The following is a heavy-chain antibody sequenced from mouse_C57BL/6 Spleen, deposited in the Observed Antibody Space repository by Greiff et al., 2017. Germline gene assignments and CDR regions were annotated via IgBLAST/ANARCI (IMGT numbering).Heavy chain of an antibody. CDR1: GFTFSDYG. Sequence: EVMLVDSGGGLVKPGGSLKLSCAASGFTFSDYGMHWVRQAPEKGLEWVAYISSGSSTIYYADTVKGRFTISRDNAKNTLFLQMTSLRSEDTAMYYCAMGGYSNYVGYWGQGTTLTVSS. D-gene: IGHD2-5*01. V-gene: IGHV5-17*01. CDR2: ISSGSSTI. CDR3: AMGGYSNYVGY. J-gene: IGHJ2*01.